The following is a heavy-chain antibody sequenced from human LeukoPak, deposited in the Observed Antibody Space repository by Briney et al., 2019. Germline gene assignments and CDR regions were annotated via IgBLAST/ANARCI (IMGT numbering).Heavy chain of an antibody. CDR1: GYNFTSYW. CDR3: ARRSPSSSFRYFDY. D-gene: IGHD6-6*01. J-gene: IGHJ4*02. V-gene: IGHV5-51*01. Sequence: LGESLKISCKGSGYNFTSYWIGWVRQMPGKGLEWMGIIYPGDSDIRYSPSFQGQVTISADKSISTAYLQWSSLKASDTAMYYCARRSPSSSFRYFDYWGQGTLVTVSS. CDR2: IYPGDSDI.